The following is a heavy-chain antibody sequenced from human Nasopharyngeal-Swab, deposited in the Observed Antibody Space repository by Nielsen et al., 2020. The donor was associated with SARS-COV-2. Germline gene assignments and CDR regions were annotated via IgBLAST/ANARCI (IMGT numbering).Heavy chain of an antibody. D-gene: IGHD6-13*01. V-gene: IGHV3-23*01. Sequence: WIRQPPGKGLEWVSVISGSGGSTYYADSVKGRFTISRDNSKNTLYLQMNSLRAEDTAVYYCAKDPRSWYSYPQHWGQGTLVTVSS. J-gene: IGHJ1*01. CDR2: ISGSGGST. CDR3: AKDPRSWYSYPQH.